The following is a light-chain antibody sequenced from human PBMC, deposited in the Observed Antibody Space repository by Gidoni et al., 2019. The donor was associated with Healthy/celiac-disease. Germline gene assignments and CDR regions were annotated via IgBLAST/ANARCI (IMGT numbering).Light chain of an antibody. CDR3: QQYGSSVT. Sequence: EIVLTQSPGTLSLSPGESATLSCRASQSVSSSYLAWYQQKPGQAPRLLIYGASSRATGIPASFSVSGSGTDFTLTLSRLEPEDFAVYYCQQYGSSVTFGQGTKVEIK. CDR2: GAS. CDR1: QSVSSSY. V-gene: IGKV3-20*01. J-gene: IGKJ1*01.